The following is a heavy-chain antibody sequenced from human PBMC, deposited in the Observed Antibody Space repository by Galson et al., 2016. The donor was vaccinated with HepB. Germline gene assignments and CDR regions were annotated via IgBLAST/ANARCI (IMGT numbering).Heavy chain of an antibody. CDR2: ISWNTGTI. CDR1: GFTFDDYA. CDR3: AKDLKGSGGTYEALDS. Sequence: SLRLSCAASGFTFDDYAMHWVRQAPGKGLEWVSGISWNTGTIGYADSVRGRFSISRDNAKNSLYLQMHGLTAEDTAIYYCAKDLKGSGGTYEALDSWGQGTLVTVSS. D-gene: IGHD3-16*01. V-gene: IGHV3-9*01. J-gene: IGHJ4*02.